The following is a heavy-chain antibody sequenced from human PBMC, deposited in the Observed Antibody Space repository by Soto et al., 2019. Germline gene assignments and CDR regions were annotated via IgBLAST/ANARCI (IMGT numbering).Heavy chain of an antibody. Sequence: QVQLQESGPGLVKPSETLSLTCTVSGDSIRSSTYYWGWIRQPPGKGLEWIGSMFYSGNTYYNPSLKSRVTLSIDTSKNQFSRKLNSVTAADTAVYYCVSPEGYYDSSGYTLDFWGQGTLVTVSS. V-gene: IGHV4-39*01. D-gene: IGHD3-22*01. CDR1: GDSIRSSTYY. CDR3: VSPEGYYDSSGYTLDF. CDR2: MFYSGNT. J-gene: IGHJ4*02.